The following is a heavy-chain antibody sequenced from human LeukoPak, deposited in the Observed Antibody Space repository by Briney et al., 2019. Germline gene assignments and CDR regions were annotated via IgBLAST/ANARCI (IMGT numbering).Heavy chain of an antibody. Sequence: GGSLRLSCAASGFTFSSYAMSWVRQAPGKGLEWVSAISGSGGSTYYADSVKGRFTISRDNSKNTLYLQMNSLRAEDTAVYYCAKVRHIAARPGGSYYYMDVWGKGTTVTVSS. D-gene: IGHD6-6*01. J-gene: IGHJ6*03. CDR3: AKVRHIAARPGGSYYYMDV. V-gene: IGHV3-23*01. CDR1: GFTFSSYA. CDR2: ISGSGGST.